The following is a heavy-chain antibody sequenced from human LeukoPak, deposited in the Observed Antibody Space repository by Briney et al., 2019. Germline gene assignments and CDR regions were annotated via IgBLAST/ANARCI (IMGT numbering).Heavy chain of an antibody. Sequence: GESLKISCKGSGYSFTNYWIGWVRQKPGKGLEYMCLIHPGDSDTRYSPSFQGQVTISADKSISTAYLQWSSLKASDTAMYYCALNYYDSSGYYELDYWGQGTLVTVSS. CDR2: IHPGDSDT. CDR1: GYSFTNYW. CDR3: ALNYYDSSGYYELDY. J-gene: IGHJ4*02. D-gene: IGHD3-22*01. V-gene: IGHV5-51*01.